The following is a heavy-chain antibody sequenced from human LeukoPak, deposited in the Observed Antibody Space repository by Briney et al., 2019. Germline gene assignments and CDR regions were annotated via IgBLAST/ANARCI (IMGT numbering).Heavy chain of an antibody. CDR1: GFIVSSNY. J-gene: IGHJ4*02. D-gene: IGHD1-26*01. V-gene: IGHV3-66*01. CDR3: ASLSGSSYYVDY. Sequence: TGGSLRLSCTVSGFIVSSNYMNWVRQAPGKGLEWVSVIYGGGDTYYADSVKGRFTISRDHCKNTVYLQMSSLRDEDTAVYYCASLSGSSYYVDYWGQGTLVSVSS. CDR2: IYGGGDT.